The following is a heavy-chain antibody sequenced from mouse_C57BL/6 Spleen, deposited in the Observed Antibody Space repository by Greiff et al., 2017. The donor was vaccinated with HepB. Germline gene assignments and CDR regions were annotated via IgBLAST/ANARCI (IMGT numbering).Heavy chain of an antibody. V-gene: IGHV1-80*01. CDR2: IYPGDGDT. CDR1: GYAFSSYW. Sequence: VQLQQSGAELVKPGASVKISCKASGYAFSSYWMNWVKQRPGKGLEWIGQIYPGDGDTNYNGKFKGKATLTADKSSSTAYMQLSSLTSEDSAVYFCARGLSSFYYFDYWGQSTTLTVSS. D-gene: IGHD1-1*01. CDR3: ARGLSSFYYFDY. J-gene: IGHJ2*01.